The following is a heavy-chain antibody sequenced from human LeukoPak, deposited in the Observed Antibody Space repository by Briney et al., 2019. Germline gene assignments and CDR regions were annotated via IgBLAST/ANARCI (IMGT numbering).Heavy chain of an antibody. J-gene: IGHJ4*02. D-gene: IGHD2-2*01. V-gene: IGHV3-30*18. CDR3: AKDGGRYCSSTSCPYYFDY. CDR1: GFTFSSYG. CDR2: ISYDGSNK. Sequence: PGGSLRLSCAASGFTFSSYGMHWVRQAPGKGLEWVAVISYDGSNKYYADSVKGRFTISRDNSKNTLYLQMNSLRAEDTAVYYCAKDGGRYCSSTSCPYYFDYWGQGTLVTVSS.